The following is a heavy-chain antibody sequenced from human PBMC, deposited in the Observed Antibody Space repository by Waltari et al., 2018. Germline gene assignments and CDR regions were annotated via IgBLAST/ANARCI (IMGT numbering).Heavy chain of an antibody. CDR2: ITTFNGNT. CDR3: ASGLSLDY. CDR1: GYTFTYRY. J-gene: IGHJ4*02. Sequence: QMQLVQSGAEVKKTGSSVKVSCKASGYTFTYRYLHWVRQAPGQALEWMGWITTFNGNTNDAQKFQDRVTITRDRSMTTAYMELSSLRSEDTAMYYCASGLSLDYWGQGTLVTVSS. V-gene: IGHV1-45*02.